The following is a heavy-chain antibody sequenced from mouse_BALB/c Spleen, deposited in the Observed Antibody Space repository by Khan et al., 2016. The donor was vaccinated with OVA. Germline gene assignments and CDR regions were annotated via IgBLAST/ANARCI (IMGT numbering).Heavy chain of an antibody. CDR1: GYTFTSYW. Sequence: QVQLQQPGAELVRPGASVKLSCKASGYTFTSYWINWVKQRPGQGLEWIGNIYPSDSYTNYNQKFKDKATLTVDKSSSPAYMQLSSPTSEDSAVYYCTSYGYEAWFAYWGQGTLVTVSA. CDR3: TSYGYEAWFAY. V-gene: IGHV1-69*02. D-gene: IGHD2-2*01. CDR2: IYPSDSYT. J-gene: IGHJ3*01.